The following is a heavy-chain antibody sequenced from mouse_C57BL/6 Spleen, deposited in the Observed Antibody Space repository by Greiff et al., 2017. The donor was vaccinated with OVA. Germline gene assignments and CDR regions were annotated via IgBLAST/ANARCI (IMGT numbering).Heavy chain of an antibody. CDR3: ARGTGNGYYVDY. CDR2: IYPGDGDT. J-gene: IGHJ2*01. V-gene: IGHV1-82*01. D-gene: IGHD2-2*01. Sequence: QVQLQQPGAELVKPGASVKISCKASGYAFSSSWMNWVKQRPGKGLEWIGRIYPGDGDTNYNGKFKGKATLTADKSSSTAYMQLSSLTSEDSAVYFCARGTGNGYYVDYWGQGTTLTVSS. CDR1: GYAFSSSW.